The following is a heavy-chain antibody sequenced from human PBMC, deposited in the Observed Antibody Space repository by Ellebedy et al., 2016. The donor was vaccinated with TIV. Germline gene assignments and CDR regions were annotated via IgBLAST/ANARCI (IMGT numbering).Heavy chain of an antibody. Sequence: ASVKVSCKASGYTFTSYFLCWVRQAPGQGLEWMEIINPTSGSSNYAQKFQGRVTMTRDTSTSTVYMDLSSLRSEDTAVYYCARGDNYYYDSSGYYYSYWGQGTLVTVSS. CDR1: GYTFTSYF. J-gene: IGHJ4*02. CDR2: INPTSGSS. D-gene: IGHD3-22*01. CDR3: ARGDNYYYDSSGYYYSY. V-gene: IGHV1-46*01.